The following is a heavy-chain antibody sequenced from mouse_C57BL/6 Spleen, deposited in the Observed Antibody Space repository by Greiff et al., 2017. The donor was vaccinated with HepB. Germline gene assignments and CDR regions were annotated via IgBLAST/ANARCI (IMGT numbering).Heavy chain of an antibody. D-gene: IGHD1-1*01. CDR1: GFTFSSYG. J-gene: IGHJ4*01. V-gene: IGHV5-6*01. CDR3: ARWLLDYGSSRHAMDY. CDR2: ISSGGSYT. Sequence: EVHLVESGGDLVKPGGSLKLSCAASGFTFSSYGMSWVRQTPDKRLEWVATISSGGSYTYYPDSVKGRFTISRDNAKNTLYLQMSSLKSEDTAMYYCARWLLDYGSSRHAMDYWGQGTSVTVSS.